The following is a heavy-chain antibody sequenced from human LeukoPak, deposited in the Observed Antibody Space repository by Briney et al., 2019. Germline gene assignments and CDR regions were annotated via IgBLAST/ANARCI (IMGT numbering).Heavy chain of an antibody. CDR1: GFTFSSYG. CDR3: AKLIAAAGTSY. V-gene: IGHV3-30*18. J-gene: IGHJ4*02. D-gene: IGHD6-13*01. Sequence: GGSLRLSCAAPGFTFSSYGMHWVRQAPGKGLEWVAVISYDGSNKYYAGSVKGRFTISRDNSKNTLYLQMNSLRAEDTAVYYCAKLIAAAGTSYWGQGTLVTVSS. CDR2: ISYDGSNK.